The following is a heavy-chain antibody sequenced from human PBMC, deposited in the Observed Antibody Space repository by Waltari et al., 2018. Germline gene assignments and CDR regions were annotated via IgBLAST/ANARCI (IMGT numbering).Heavy chain of an antibody. V-gene: IGHV1-3*03. CDR1: GYTFTSYA. CDR2: INAGNGNT. D-gene: IGHD6-6*01. CDR3: ARVSRAALGLNAFDI. J-gene: IGHJ3*02. Sequence: QVQLVPSGAEVKKPGASVKVSCKASGYTFTSYAMHWVRQAPGQRLEWMGWINAGNGNTKYSQEFQGRVTITRDTSASTAYMELSSLRSEDMAVYYCARVSRAALGLNAFDIWGQGTMVTVSS.